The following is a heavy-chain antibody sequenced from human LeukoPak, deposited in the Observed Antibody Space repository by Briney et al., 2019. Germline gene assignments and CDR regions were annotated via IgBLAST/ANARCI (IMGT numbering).Heavy chain of an antibody. J-gene: IGHJ4*02. D-gene: IGHD2-15*01. V-gene: IGHV5-51*01. CDR2: IYPSDSNT. CDR1: GYSFANYW. Sequence: GESLKISCKGSGYSFANYWIGWVRQTPGKGLEWMGIIYPSDSNTRYNPSFQGQVTISADKSISTAYLQWGSLKASDTAMYYCALNPRGYCSGGGCYIGYWGQGTLVTVSS. CDR3: ALNPRGYCSGGGCYIGY.